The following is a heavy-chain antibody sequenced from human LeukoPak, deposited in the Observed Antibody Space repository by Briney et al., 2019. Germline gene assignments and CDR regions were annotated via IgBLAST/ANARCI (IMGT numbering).Heavy chain of an antibody. CDR1: GFSFSTYW. CDR3: VRGQEVWELPPDDGFDM. CDR2: INPDSSAT. V-gene: IGHV3-74*01. J-gene: IGHJ3*02. D-gene: IGHD1-26*01. Sequence: PGGSLRLSCAASGFSFSTYWLHWVRQTPGKGLMWVSRINPDSSATSYADSVKGRFTISRDNAENTLYLRMNSLRREDTAVYYCVRGQEVWELPPDDGFDMWGQGTKVTVAS.